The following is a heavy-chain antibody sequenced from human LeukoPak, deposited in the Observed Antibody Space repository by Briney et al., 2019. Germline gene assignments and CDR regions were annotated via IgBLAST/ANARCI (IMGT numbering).Heavy chain of an antibody. CDR2: INPNSGGT. Sequence: GASVKVSCKASGYTFTGYYIHWVRPAPGQGLERMGWINPNSGGTSYAQKLQGRVTMTRDTSISTAYMELSRLTSDDTAVYYCASLYYDSSGYDPFDFWGQGTLVTVSS. CDR3: ASLYYDSSGYDPFDF. CDR1: GYTFTGYY. V-gene: IGHV1-2*02. D-gene: IGHD3-22*01. J-gene: IGHJ4*02.